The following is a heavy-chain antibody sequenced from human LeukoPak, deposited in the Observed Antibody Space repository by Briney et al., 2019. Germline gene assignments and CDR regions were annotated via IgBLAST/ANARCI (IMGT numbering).Heavy chain of an antibody. CDR3: ARLLACGRAPCRTARFQFDS. V-gene: IGHV4-38-2*01. J-gene: IGHJ4*02. CDR1: SYSISSDNY. CDR2: IYRTGNT. D-gene: IGHD3-3*01. Sequence: SETLSLTCAVSSYSISSDNYWGWVRPPPGKGLEWIGSIYRTGNTYYNPSLKSRVAISVDTSKNQFSLKLPSIIPADTAVYYCARLLACGRAPCRTARFQFDSWGQGTLVAVSS.